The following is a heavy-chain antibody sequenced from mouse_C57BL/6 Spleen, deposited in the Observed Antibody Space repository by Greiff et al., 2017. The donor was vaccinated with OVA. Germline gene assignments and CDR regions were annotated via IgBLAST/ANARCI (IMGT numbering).Heavy chain of an antibody. CDR3: ANYGSSYSDY. V-gene: IGHV1-55*01. D-gene: IGHD1-1*01. CDR1: GYTFTSYW. CDR2: IYPGSGST. Sequence: QVQLQQPGAELVMPGASVKMSCKASGYTFTSYWITWVKQRPGQGLEWIGDIYPGSGSTNYNEKFKSKATLTADTSSSTAYMQLSSLTSEDSAVYYCANYGSSYSDYWGQGTTLTVSS. J-gene: IGHJ2*01.